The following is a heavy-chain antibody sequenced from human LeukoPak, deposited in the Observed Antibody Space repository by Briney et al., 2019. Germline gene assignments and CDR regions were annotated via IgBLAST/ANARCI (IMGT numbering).Heavy chain of an antibody. Sequence: SGRSLRPSCAASGFIFSSYGMHWVRQAPGKGLEWVAVIWYDGSNKYYADSVKGRFTISRDNSKNTLYVQMNSLRVEDTAVYYCARDREMYYYYGMDVWGQGTTVTVSS. D-gene: IGHD5-24*01. CDR3: ARDREMYYYYGMDV. V-gene: IGHV3-33*01. CDR1: GFIFSSYG. CDR2: IWYDGSNK. J-gene: IGHJ6*02.